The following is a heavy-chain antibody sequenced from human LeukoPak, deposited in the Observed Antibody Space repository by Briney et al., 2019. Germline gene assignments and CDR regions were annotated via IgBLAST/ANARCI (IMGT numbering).Heavy chain of an antibody. V-gene: IGHV3-23*01. CDR3: AKDRQTRPGIAEYLDY. Sequence: QPGGSLRLSCAASGFTFSSYAMSWVRQAPGKGLEWVSAISGSGGSTYYADSVKGRFTTSRDNSKNTLYLQMSSLRAEDTAVYYCAKDRQTRPGIAEYLDYWGQGTLVTVSS. J-gene: IGHJ4*02. D-gene: IGHD6-13*01. CDR2: ISGSGGST. CDR1: GFTFSSYA.